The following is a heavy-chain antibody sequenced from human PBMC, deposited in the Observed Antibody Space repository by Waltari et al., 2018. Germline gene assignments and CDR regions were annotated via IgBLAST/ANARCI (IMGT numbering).Heavy chain of an antibody. V-gene: IGHV4-4*07. CDR2: IYTSGST. J-gene: IGHJ2*01. Sequence: QVQLQESGPGLVKPSETLSLTCTVSGGSISSYYWSWIRQPAGKGLEWIGRIYTSGSTTYNPSLKSRVTMSVDTSKNQFSLKLSSVTAAGTAVYYCARDSAAPDYYDSSGYWYFDLWGRGTLVTVSS. CDR1: GGSISSYY. CDR3: ARDSAAPDYYDSSGYWYFDL. D-gene: IGHD3-22*01.